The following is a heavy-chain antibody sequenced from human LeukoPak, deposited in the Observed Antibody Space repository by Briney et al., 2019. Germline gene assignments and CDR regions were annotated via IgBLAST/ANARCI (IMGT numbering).Heavy chain of an antibody. J-gene: IGHJ5*02. V-gene: IGHV3-23*05. Sequence: PGESLRLSCEASGFAFSNHAMTWVRQAPGEGLQWVSTISHTGKTTFYIHSVRGRFTISRDISNNPLYLQMDGLSADDTAVYYCARGGAYDYGVLDAWGQGTLVTVSS. CDR2: ISHTGKTT. CDR3: ARGGAYDYGVLDA. D-gene: IGHD4/OR15-4a*01. CDR1: GFAFSNHA.